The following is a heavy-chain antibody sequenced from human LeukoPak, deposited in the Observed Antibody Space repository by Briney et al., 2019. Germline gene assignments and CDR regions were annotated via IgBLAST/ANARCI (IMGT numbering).Heavy chain of an antibody. V-gene: IGHV4-59*01. CDR1: GGSISSYY. Sequence: NPSETLSLTCTVSGGSISSYYWSWIRQPPGKGLEWIGYIYYSGSTNYNPSLKSRVTISVDTSKNQFSLKLSSVTAADTAVYYCARGSPLWFGEGYYYYYGMDVWGQGTTVTVSS. J-gene: IGHJ6*02. D-gene: IGHD3-10*01. CDR3: ARGSPLWFGEGYYYYYGMDV. CDR2: IYYSGST.